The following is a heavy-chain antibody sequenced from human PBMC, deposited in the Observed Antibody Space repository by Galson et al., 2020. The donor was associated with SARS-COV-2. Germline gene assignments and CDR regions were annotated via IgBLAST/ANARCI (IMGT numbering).Heavy chain of an antibody. J-gene: IGHJ4*02. D-gene: IGHD3-10*01. V-gene: IGHV4-59*13. CDR1: GASITGSY. CDR2: IYSSGST. CDR3: ARGALWAPLDY. Sequence: SETLSLTCTVSGASITGSYWNWIRQSPGDGLEWIGYIYSSGSTNYNPSLKSRVTISLDTSKNQFSLKMTSLTAADTAVYFCARGALWAPLDYWGQGTLVTVSS.